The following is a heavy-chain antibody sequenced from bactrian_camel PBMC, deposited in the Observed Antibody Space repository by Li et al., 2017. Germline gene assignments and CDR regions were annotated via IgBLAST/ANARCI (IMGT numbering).Heavy chain of an antibody. CDR2: IYTDNGLT. CDR1: GYGSVNKC. D-gene: IGHD6*01. CDR3: RLDRRTVVGGVRNMRIAT. Sequence: HVQLVESGGGLVQPGGSLRLSCAASGYGSVNKCVAWFRQAPGKEREGLATIYTDNGLTSYAGSVKGRFTISRDNAKNTVYLQMNDLKPEDTAYTTVRLDRRTVVGGVRNMRIATGAGGPRSPSP. V-gene: IGHV3S61*01. J-gene: IGHJ4*01.